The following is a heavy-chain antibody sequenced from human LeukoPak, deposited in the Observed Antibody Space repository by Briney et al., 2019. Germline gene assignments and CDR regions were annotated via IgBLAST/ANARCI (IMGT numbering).Heavy chain of an antibody. D-gene: IGHD6-19*01. CDR3: ARDFARSGWYDRFDY. V-gene: IGHV3-30*03. CDR2: ISYDGTNN. J-gene: IGHJ4*02. CDR1: GFTFSSYG. Sequence: GGSLRLSCAASGFTFSSYGMHWVRQAPGKGLEWVALISYDGTNNHYADSVKGRFSISRDDSKNTLYLQMNSLRSEDTAVYYCARDFARSGWYDRFDYWGQGTLVTVSS.